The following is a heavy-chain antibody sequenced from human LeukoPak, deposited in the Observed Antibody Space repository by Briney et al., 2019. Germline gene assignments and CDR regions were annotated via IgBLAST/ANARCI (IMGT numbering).Heavy chain of an antibody. Sequence: TGGSLRLSCAASGFTFSSYAMSWVRQVPGKGLEWVSAISGIGDSSFYADSVKGRFTVSRDNSKNTLYLQMNSLRVEDTAIYHCVKDQGLEMAYWGQGTLVTVSS. CDR2: ISGIGDSS. V-gene: IGHV3-23*01. D-gene: IGHD5-24*01. CDR3: VKDQGLEMAY. J-gene: IGHJ4*02. CDR1: GFTFSSYA.